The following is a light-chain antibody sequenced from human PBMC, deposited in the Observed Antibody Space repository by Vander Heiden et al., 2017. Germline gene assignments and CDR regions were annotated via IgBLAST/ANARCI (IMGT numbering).Light chain of an antibody. J-gene: IGLJ3*02. CDR1: SRAIGHHNY. CDR3: SSYTSRSTWV. V-gene: IGLV2-14*01. Sequence: QSALTQPASVSASPGQSITISCTGTSRAIGHHNYVTCSHQYPGKVPKLMIYEVSNRPSGVSNRFSGSKSGDTASLTIAGVQAEDEADYYCSSYTSRSTWVFGGGTKLTVL. CDR2: EVS.